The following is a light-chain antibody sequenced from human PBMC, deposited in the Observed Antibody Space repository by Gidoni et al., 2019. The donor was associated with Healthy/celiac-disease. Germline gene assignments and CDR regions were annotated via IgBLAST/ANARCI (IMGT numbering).Light chain of an antibody. J-gene: IGLJ3*02. CDR1: STDVGGYNY. V-gene: IGLV2-14*03. CDR2: DVS. CDR3: SSYTSSSWV. Sequence: QSALTQPASVSGSPGQSIPISCTATSTDVGGYNYVSWYQQHPGKAPKLMIYDVSNRPSGVSNRFSGSKSGNTASLTISGLQAEDEADYYCSSYTSSSWVFGGGTKLTVL.